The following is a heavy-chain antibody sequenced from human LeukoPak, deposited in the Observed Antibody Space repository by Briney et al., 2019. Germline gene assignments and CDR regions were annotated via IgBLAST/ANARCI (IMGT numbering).Heavy chain of an antibody. J-gene: IGHJ4*02. D-gene: IGHD2-15*01. CDR2: IRSSSSYI. V-gene: IGHV3-21*01. CDR3: ARGYCSGGSCLDY. Sequence: GGSLRLSCAASGFTFSSYSMNWVRQAPGKGLEWVSSIRSSSSYIYYADSVKGRFTISRDNAKNSLYLQMNSLRAEDTAVYYCARGYCSGGSCLDYWGQGTLVTVSS. CDR1: GFTFSSYS.